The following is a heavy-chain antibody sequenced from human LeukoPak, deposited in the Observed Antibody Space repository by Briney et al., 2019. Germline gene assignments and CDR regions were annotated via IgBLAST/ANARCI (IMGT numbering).Heavy chain of an antibody. CDR2: INWNGGSI. CDR3: ARGPDYDILADYFDY. J-gene: IGHJ4*02. Sequence: GGSLRLSCAGSGFTFDDYGMSWVRQAPGKGLEWVSGINWNGGSIGYADSVKGRFTISRDNSKNTLFLQMNSLRPEDTAVYYCARGPDYDILADYFDYWGQGTLVTVSS. CDR1: GFTFDDYG. D-gene: IGHD3-9*01. V-gene: IGHV3-20*04.